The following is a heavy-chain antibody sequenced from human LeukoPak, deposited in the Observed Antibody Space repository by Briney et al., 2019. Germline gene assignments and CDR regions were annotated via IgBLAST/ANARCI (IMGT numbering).Heavy chain of an antibody. CDR2: IYSGGST. V-gene: IGHV3-53*01. Sequence: GGSLRLSCAASGFTVSSNYMSWVRQAPGKGLEWVSVIYSGGSTYYADSVKGRFTISRDNSKNTLYLQMNNLRAEDTAVYYCARDRYDSSGYPHFDYWGQGTLVTVSS. D-gene: IGHD3-22*01. CDR3: ARDRYDSSGYPHFDY. CDR1: GFTVSSNY. J-gene: IGHJ4*02.